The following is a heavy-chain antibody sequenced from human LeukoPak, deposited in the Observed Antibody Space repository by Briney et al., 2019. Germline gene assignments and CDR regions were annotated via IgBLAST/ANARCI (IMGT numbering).Heavy chain of an antibody. Sequence: SETLSLTCTVSGGSISSGSYHWGRVPQPPGKGLEWIGSISYSGTTYYNLYLQSRVTLSVDPSKNELSLKLSSVTAADTALYFCARDLRGGSIWFDYWGQGTLVTVFS. D-gene: IGHD6-13*01. CDR3: ARDLRGGSIWFDY. V-gene: IGHV4-39*01. CDR1: GGSISSGSYH. CDR2: ISYSGTT. J-gene: IGHJ4*02.